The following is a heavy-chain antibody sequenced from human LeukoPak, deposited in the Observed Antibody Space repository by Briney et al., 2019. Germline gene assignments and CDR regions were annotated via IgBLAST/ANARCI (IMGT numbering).Heavy chain of an antibody. CDR3: ARGVDYYENSGTIDY. D-gene: IGHD3-22*01. CDR1: GFTFSDYG. V-gene: IGHV3-33*01. CDR2: IWYDGSNK. Sequence: PGKSLRLSCKASGFTFSDYGMHWVRQPPGKGLEWVAIIWYDGSNKKYEDSVKGRFTISRDNSKNTLYLQMNSLRAEDTAVYYCARGVDYYENSGTIDYWGQGTLVTVSS. J-gene: IGHJ4*02.